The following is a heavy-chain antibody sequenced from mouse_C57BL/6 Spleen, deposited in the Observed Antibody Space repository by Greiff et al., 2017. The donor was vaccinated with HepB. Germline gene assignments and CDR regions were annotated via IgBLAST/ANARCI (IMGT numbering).Heavy chain of an antibody. D-gene: IGHD2-2*01. J-gene: IGHJ4*01. CDR3: ARSSTMVPYYYAMDY. Sequence: VQLQESGPELVKPGASVKISCKASGYAFSSSWMNWVKQRPGKGLEWIGRIYPGDGDTNYNGKFKGKATLTADKSSSTAYMQLSSLTSEDSAVYFCARSSTMVPYYYAMDYWGQGTSVTVSS. V-gene: IGHV1-82*01. CDR1: GYAFSSSW. CDR2: IYPGDGDT.